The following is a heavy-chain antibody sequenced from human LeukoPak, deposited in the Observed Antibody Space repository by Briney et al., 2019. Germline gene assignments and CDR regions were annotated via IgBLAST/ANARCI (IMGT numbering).Heavy chain of an antibody. J-gene: IGHJ6*02. CDR2: IYYSGST. CDR3: ARDGYSSSYYYYGMDV. V-gene: IGHV4-61*08. D-gene: IGHD6-13*01. Sequence: SETLSLTCTVSGDSISSSDFYWGWIRQPPGKGLEWIGYIYYSGSTNYNPSLKSRVTISVDTSKNQFSLKLSSVTAADTAVYYCARDGYSSSYYYYGMDVWGQGTTVTVSS. CDR1: GDSISSSDFY.